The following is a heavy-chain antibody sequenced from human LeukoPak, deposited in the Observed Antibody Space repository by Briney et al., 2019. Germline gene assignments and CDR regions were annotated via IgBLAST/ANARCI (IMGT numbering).Heavy chain of an antibody. Sequence: PGGSLRLSCAASGFTFSSYSMNWVRQAPGKGLEWVSSISSSSSYIYYADSVKGRFTISRDNAKNSLFLQMNSLRAEDTAVYYCARDEWGDAFDIWGQGTMVTVFS. CDR1: GFTFSSYS. J-gene: IGHJ3*02. CDR3: ARDEWGDAFDI. V-gene: IGHV3-21*01. CDR2: ISSSSSYI. D-gene: IGHD1-26*01.